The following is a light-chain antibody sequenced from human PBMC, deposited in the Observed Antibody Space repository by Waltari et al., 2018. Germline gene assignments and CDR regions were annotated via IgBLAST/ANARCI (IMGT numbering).Light chain of an antibody. CDR3: QAWDSSTPVV. J-gene: IGLJ2*01. CDR1: KLGDKY. CDR2: QDS. V-gene: IGLV3-1*01. Sequence: SYELTQPPSVSVSPGQTASITCSGDKLGDKYPSWYQQKPGQSPVLVIYQDSKRPSGIPERFSGSNSGNTATLTISGTQAMDEADYYCQAWDSSTPVVFGGGTKLTVL.